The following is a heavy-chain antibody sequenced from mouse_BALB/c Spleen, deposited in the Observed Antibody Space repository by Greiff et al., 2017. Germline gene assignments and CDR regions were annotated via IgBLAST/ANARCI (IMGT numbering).Heavy chain of an antibody. CDR1: GYSITSGYY. CDR2: ISYDGSN. J-gene: IGHJ2*01. CDR3: ARTPLLLRFYYFDY. V-gene: IGHV3-6*02. D-gene: IGHD1-1*01. Sequence: EVKLQESGPGLVKPSQSLSLTCSVTGYSITSGYYWNWIRQFPGNKLEWMGYISYDGSNNYNPSLKNRISITRDTSKNQFFLKLNSVTTEDTATYYCARTPLLLRFYYFDYWGQGTTLTVSS.